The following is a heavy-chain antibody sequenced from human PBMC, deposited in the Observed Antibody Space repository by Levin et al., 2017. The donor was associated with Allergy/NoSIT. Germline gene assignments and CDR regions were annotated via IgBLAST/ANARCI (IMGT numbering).Heavy chain of an antibody. J-gene: IGHJ4*02. V-gene: IGHV3-30-3*01. Sequence: GESLKISCAASGFTFSSYAMHWVRQAPGKGLEWVAVISYDGSNKYYADSVKGRFTISRDNSKNTLYLQMNSLRAEDTAVYYCASSGWYSLDYWGQGTLVTVSS. CDR2: ISYDGSNK. D-gene: IGHD6-19*01. CDR1: GFTFSSYA. CDR3: ASSGWYSLDY.